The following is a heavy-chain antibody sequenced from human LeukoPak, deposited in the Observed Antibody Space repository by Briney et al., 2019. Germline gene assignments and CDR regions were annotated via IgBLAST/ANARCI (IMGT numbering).Heavy chain of an antibody. Sequence: PGGSLRLSCAASGFTFSSYSMNWVRRAPGKGLEWVSSISSSSSYIYYADSVKGRFTISRDNAKNSLYLQMNSLRAEDTAVYYCARADLEWLLLSLKWGQGTLVTVSS. CDR1: GFTFSSYS. CDR2: ISSSSSYI. CDR3: ARADLEWLLLSLK. D-gene: IGHD3-3*01. V-gene: IGHV3-21*01. J-gene: IGHJ4*02.